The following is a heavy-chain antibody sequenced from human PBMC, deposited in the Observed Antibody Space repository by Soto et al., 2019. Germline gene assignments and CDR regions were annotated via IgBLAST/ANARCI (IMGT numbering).Heavy chain of an antibody. CDR1: GGTFSSYA. Sequence: SVKVSCKASGGTFSSYAISWVRQAPGQRLEWMGGIIPIFGTANYAQKFQGRVTITADESTSTAYMELSSLRSEDTAVYYCARANYDILTGYLGDYYYYGMDVWGQGTTVTVSS. D-gene: IGHD3-9*01. V-gene: IGHV1-69*13. J-gene: IGHJ6*02. CDR3: ARANYDILTGYLGDYYYYGMDV. CDR2: IIPIFGTA.